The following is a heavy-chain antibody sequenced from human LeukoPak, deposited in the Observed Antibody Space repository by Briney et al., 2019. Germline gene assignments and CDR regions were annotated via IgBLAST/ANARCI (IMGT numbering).Heavy chain of an antibody. CDR1: GFTFDDYA. D-gene: IGHD3-22*01. CDR3: AAALGYYDSSGPVDY. CDR2: ISWNSGSI. V-gene: IGHV3-9*01. Sequence: PGRSLRLSCAASGFTFDDYAMHWVRQAPGKGLEWVSGISWNSGSIGYADSVKGRFTISRDNAKNSLYLQMNSLRAEDTALYYCAAALGYYDSSGPVDYWGQGTLVTVSS. J-gene: IGHJ4*02.